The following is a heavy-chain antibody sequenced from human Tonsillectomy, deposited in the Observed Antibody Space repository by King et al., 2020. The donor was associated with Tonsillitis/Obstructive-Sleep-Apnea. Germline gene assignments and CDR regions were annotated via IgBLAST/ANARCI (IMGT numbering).Heavy chain of an antibody. J-gene: IGHJ3*02. Sequence: VQLVESGGGLVQPGGSLRLSCAASGFTFNSYWMSRVRQAPGKGLEWVANIKEDGSEKYYVDSVKGRFTISRDNAKNSLYLQMNSLRAEDTAVYYCARDLTPIYDSSRYYDAFDIWGQGTVVTVSS. CDR1: GFTFNSYW. V-gene: IGHV3-7*01. CDR2: IKEDGSEK. CDR3: ARDLTPIYDSSRYYDAFDI. D-gene: IGHD3-22*01.